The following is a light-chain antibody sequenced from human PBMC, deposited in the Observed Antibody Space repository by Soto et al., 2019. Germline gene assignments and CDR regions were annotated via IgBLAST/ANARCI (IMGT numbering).Light chain of an antibody. J-gene: IGLJ1*01. CDR3: GSYTSSSTRV. CDR2: DVS. V-gene: IGLV2-14*01. Sequence: QSVLTQPASLSGSPGQSITISCTGTSSDVGGYNYVSWYQQHPGKAPKLMIYDVSNRPSGVSNRFSGSKSGNTASLTISGLQAEDEADYYCGSYTSSSTRVFGTGTKVTVL. CDR1: SSDVGGYNY.